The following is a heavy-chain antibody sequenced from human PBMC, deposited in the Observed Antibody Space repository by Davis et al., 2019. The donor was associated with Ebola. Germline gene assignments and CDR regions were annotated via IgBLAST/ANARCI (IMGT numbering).Heavy chain of an antibody. CDR1: AGLPTSSNC. V-gene: IGHV4-4*03. Sequence: MRPQTLSPTRAVDAGLPTSSNCWTWVRQPPGKGLEWIGAFYHSGSNNYNPSLKSRVSISVDKSKNQFSLKLSSVTAADTAVYYCARQGCSGGRCHFPFDYWGQGTLITVSS. CDR3: ARQGCSGGRCHFPFDY. CDR2: FYHSGSN. D-gene: IGHD2-15*01. J-gene: IGHJ4*02.